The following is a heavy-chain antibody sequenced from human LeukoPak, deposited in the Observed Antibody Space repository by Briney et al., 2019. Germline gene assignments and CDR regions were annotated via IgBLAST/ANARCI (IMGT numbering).Heavy chain of an antibody. D-gene: IGHD3-16*01. V-gene: IGHV3-30*02. CDR2: IRSDGSNK. CDR1: GFTFSSYG. CDR3: ARDGGVYFDY. J-gene: IGHJ4*02. Sequence: PGGSLRLSCAASGFTFSSYGMHWVRQAPGKGLEWVAFIRSDGSNKYYADSVKGRFTISRDNSKNTLYLQMNSLRAADTAVYYCARDGGVYFDYWGQGTLVTVSS.